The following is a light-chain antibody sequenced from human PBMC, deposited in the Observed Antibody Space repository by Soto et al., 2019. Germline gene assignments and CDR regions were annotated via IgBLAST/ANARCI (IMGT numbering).Light chain of an antibody. CDR1: HNMNFW. CDR2: DVS. V-gene: IGKV1-5*01. J-gene: IGKJ1*01. Sequence: DIQMTQSPATVSASVGDRVTITCRASHNMNFWLAWYQQRPGSAPKLLIYDVSTLQSGVPSRLSGSHTGTDFTLTISPLQPDDFANYYFQLYAFVSQTFGQGTKVEVK. CDR3: QLYAFVSQT.